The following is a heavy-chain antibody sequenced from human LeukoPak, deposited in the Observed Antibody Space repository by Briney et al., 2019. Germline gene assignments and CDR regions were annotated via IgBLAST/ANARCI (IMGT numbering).Heavy chain of an antibody. Sequence: SETLSLTCAVSGFSISTGNWWGWIRQPPGKGLEWIGYIYYRGSTYYNTSLKSRLTMSVDTPKNQFSLKLSSVTAVDTAVYYCARYIEAAGTGFFDYWGQGTLVTVSS. V-gene: IGHV4-28*01. CDR2: IYYRGST. J-gene: IGHJ4*02. D-gene: IGHD6-13*01. CDR3: ARYIEAAGTGFFDY. CDR1: GFSISTGNW.